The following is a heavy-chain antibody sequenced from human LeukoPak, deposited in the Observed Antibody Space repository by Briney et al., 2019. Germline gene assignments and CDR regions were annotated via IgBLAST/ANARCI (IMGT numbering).Heavy chain of an antibody. V-gene: IGHV3-53*01. CDR3: ARDNYILRAFDI. CDR1: GFTISSNY. J-gene: IGHJ3*02. CDR2: IYTGGST. Sequence: GGSLKLSCAASGFTISSNYMTWVRQAPGKGLEWVPVIYTGGSTYYTDSVRGRFTIARDNSKNTLYLQMNSLRAEDTAVYYCARDNYILRAFDIWGQGTMVTVSS. D-gene: IGHD2-21*01.